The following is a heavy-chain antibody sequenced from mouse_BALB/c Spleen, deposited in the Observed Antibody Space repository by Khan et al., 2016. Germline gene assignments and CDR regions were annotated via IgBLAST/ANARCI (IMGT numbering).Heavy chain of an antibody. CDR1: GFTFSNYW. Sequence: EVKLEESGGDLVQPGGSMKLSCVASGFTFSNYWMNWVRQSPEKGLEWVAEIRLKSNNYATHYAESVKGRFTISRDDSKSSVYLQMNNLRAEDTGIYYCTRRITTESWFAYWGQVTLVTVSA. CDR2: IRLKSNNYAT. J-gene: IGHJ3*01. CDR3: TRRITTESWFAY. D-gene: IGHD1-2*01. V-gene: IGHV6-6*02.